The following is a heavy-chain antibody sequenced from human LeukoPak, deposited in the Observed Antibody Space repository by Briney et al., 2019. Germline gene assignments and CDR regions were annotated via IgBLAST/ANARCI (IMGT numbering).Heavy chain of an antibody. Sequence: GRSLRLSCAASGFTFDDYAMHWVRQAPGKGLEWVSGISWNSGSIGYADSVKGRFTISRDNSKSTLYLQMNSLRAEDTAIYYCARLSGSFLDYWGQGTLVTVSS. CDR1: GFTFDDYA. CDR3: ARLSGSFLDY. D-gene: IGHD1-26*01. V-gene: IGHV3-9*01. J-gene: IGHJ4*02. CDR2: ISWNSGSI.